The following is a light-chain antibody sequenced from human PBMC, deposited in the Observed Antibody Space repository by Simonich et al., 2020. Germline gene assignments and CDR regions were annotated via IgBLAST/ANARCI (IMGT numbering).Light chain of an antibody. V-gene: IGKV3-11*01. Sequence: EIVLTQSPATLYLSPRERATLSCRASQSVSSYLAWYQKKTGQAPRLLIYDASNTDTGIPARFSGSGSGTDFTLTISSLEPEDFAVYYCQQRSNWLTFGGGTKVEIK. CDR3: QQRSNWLT. CDR1: QSVSSY. CDR2: DAS. J-gene: IGKJ4*01.